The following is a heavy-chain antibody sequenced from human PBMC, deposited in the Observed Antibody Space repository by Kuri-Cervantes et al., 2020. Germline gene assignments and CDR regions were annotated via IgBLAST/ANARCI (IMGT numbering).Heavy chain of an antibody. CDR3: ARTRAVALFIPDY. D-gene: IGHD6-19*01. CDR1: GYTFNTYG. Sequence: ASVKVSCKASGYTFNTYGLSWVRQAPGQGLEWMGWISTYNGNTNYAQNLQGRVSMTTDTSTNTAYMELRSLRSDDTAVYYCARTRAVALFIPDYWGQGTLVTVSS. V-gene: IGHV1-18*01. CDR2: ISTYNGNT. J-gene: IGHJ4*02.